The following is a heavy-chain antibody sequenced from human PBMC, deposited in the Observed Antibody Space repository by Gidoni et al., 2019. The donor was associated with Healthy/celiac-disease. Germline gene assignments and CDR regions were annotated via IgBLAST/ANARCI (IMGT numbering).Heavy chain of an antibody. Sequence: QVQLQESGPGLVKPPQTLCLTCTVSGGPCSSGGYSWSWIRQHPGKGLEWIGSISYSGSTYYNPSLKSRVTISVDTSKNQFSLKLSSVTAADTAVYYCATTTICGVALPPGQYGMDVWGQGTTVTVSS. CDR1: GGPCSSGGYS. CDR3: ATTTICGVALPPGQYGMDV. V-gene: IGHV4-31*03. J-gene: IGHJ6*02. D-gene: IGHD3-3*01. CDR2: ISYSGST.